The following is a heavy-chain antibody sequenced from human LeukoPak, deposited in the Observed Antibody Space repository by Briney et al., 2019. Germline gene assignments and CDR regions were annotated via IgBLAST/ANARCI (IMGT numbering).Heavy chain of an antibody. Sequence: GVSLRLSCAASGFTVNSNYMSWVRQAPGKGLEWVSVIYSGGSTYYADSVKGRFTISRDNSKNTLYLQMNSLRAEDTAVYYCASMYFSQYLQHWGQGILVTVSS. J-gene: IGHJ1*01. CDR1: GFTVNSNY. V-gene: IGHV3-53*01. D-gene: IGHD2-8*01. CDR2: IYSGGST. CDR3: ASMYFSQYLQH.